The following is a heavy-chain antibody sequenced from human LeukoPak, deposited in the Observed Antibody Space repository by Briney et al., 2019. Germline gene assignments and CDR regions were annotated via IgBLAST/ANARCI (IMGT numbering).Heavy chain of an antibody. D-gene: IGHD6-13*01. CDR2: IYSGGST. J-gene: IGHJ4*02. CDR3: ARGPRGYSSSCTFFDY. Sequence: GGSLRLSCAASGFTVSSNYMSWVRQAPGKGLEWVSVIYSGGSTYYADSVKGRFTVSRDNSKNTLYLQMNSLRAEDTAVYYCARGPRGYSSSCTFFDYWGQGTLVTVSS. CDR1: GFTVSSNY. V-gene: IGHV3-53*01.